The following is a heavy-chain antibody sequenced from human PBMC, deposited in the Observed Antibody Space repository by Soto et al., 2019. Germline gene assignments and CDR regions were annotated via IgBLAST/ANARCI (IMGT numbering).Heavy chain of an antibody. J-gene: IGHJ6*02. D-gene: IGHD2-2*01. Sequence: SETLSLTCTVSGGSISSGGYYWSWIRQHPGKGLEWIGYIYYSGSTYYNPSLKSRVTISVDTSKNQVSLKLSSVTAADTAVYYCAASVPAALPYNSDMDLWDHANALTVS. CDR3: AASVPAALPYNSDMDL. CDR2: IYYSGST. V-gene: IGHV4-31*03. CDR1: GGSISSGGYY.